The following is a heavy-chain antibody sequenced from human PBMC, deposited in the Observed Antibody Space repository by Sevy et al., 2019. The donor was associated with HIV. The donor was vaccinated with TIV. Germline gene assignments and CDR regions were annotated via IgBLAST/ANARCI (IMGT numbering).Heavy chain of an antibody. CDR2: TYYRSKWYH. J-gene: IGHJ4*02. V-gene: IGHV6-1*01. D-gene: IGHD6-13*01. CDR3: ARDLSPGSSSWYDC. Sequence: SQTLSLTCAISGDSVSSNSAAWNWIRQSPSRGLEWLGRTYYRSKWYHDYAESVRGRITVSPDTSKNQFSLQLNSVTPGDTAVYYCARDLSPGSSSWYDCWGQGTLVTVSS. CDR1: GDSVSSNSAA.